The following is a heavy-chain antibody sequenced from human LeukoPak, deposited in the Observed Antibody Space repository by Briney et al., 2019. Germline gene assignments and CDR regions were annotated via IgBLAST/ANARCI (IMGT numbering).Heavy chain of an antibody. CDR1: GFTFSSYG. CDR2: ISGSGGST. CDR3: AKTVGMSIFGVVILDYYYYYMDV. Sequence: GGSLRLSCAVSGFTFSSYGMSWVRQAPGKGLEWVSAISGSGGSTYYADSVKGRFTISRDNSKNTLYLQMNSLRAEDTAVYYCAKTVGMSIFGVVILDYYYYYMDVWGKGTTVTVSS. D-gene: IGHD3-3*01. J-gene: IGHJ6*03. V-gene: IGHV3-23*01.